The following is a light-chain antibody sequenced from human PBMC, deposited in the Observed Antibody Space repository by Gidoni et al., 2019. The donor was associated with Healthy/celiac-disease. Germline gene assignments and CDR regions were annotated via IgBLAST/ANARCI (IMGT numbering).Light chain of an antibody. Sequence: QSVLTQPPSVSEATRQRVTISCSGSSSNIGNNAVNWYQQLPGKAPKLLIYYDDLLPSGVSDRFSGSKSGTAASLASSGLQAEDEADYYCAAGDDSLNGWVFGGGTKLTVL. CDR1: SSNIGNNA. CDR3: AAGDDSLNGWV. V-gene: IGLV1-36*01. CDR2: YDD. J-gene: IGLJ3*02.